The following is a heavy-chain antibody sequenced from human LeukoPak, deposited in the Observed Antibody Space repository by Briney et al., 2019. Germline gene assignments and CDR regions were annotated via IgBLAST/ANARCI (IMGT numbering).Heavy chain of an antibody. D-gene: IGHD2-15*01. V-gene: IGHV3-21*01. CDR1: GFTFNDYS. CDR3: AREAYCSGGSCLPLDV. Sequence: GGSLRLSCAASGFTFNDYSMNWVRQAPGKGLEWVSSISGRSTYIYYADSMKCRFTISRDNAKNSLYLQMSSLRAEDTAVYYCAREAYCSGGSCLPLDVWGQGTTVTVSS. CDR2: ISGRSTYI. J-gene: IGHJ6*02.